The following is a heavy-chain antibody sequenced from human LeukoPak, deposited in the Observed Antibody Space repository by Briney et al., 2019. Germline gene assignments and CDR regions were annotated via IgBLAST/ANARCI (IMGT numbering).Heavy chain of an antibody. CDR1: GFTFSSYA. D-gene: IGHD5-12*01. V-gene: IGHV3-7*04. J-gene: IGHJ4*02. CDR2: IKQDGSEK. CDR3: ARDGTYTDYDPDFDY. Sequence: GGSLRLSCAASGFTFSSYAMSWVRQAPGKGLEWVANIKQDGSEKYYVDSAKGRFTIPRDNAKNSLFLQMNSLRAEDTAVYYCARDGTYTDYDPDFDYWGQGTHVTVSS.